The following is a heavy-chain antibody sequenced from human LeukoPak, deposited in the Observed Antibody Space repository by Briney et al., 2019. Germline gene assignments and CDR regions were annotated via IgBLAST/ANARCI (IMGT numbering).Heavy chain of an antibody. Sequence: PGGSLRLSCAASGFTFSFYYMSWIRQAPGKGLECVSYISSSDITIYYADSVKGRFTISRDNAKNSLYLQMNSLRAEDTAVYYCASLPGDSSGSDYWGQGTLVTVSS. D-gene: IGHD3-22*01. CDR1: GFTFSFYY. CDR3: ASLPGDSSGSDY. J-gene: IGHJ4*02. V-gene: IGHV3-11*04. CDR2: ISSSDITI.